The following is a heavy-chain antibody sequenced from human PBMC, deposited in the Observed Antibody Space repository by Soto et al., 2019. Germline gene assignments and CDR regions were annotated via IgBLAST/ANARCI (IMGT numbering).Heavy chain of an antibody. CDR2: IYYSGST. Sequence: SETLSLTCTVSGDSISSYSWSWIRQPPGKGLEWIGYIYYSGSTTYNPSLKSRVTISVDTSKNQFSLKLSSVTAADTAVYYCARRYGDYFDYWGQGTLVTVSS. CDR3: ARRYGDYFDY. D-gene: IGHD4-17*01. J-gene: IGHJ4*02. CDR1: GDSISSYS. V-gene: IGHV4-59*08.